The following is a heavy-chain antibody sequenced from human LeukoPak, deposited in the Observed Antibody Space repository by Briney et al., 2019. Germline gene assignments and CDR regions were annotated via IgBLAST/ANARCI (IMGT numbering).Heavy chain of an antibody. Sequence: GGSLRLSFAASGFTFSDYYMTWIRQAPGKGLEWISYISSSGSTIYYADSVKGRFTISRDNAKNSLYLQMNSLRAEDTAVYYCARGEYCSSASCYEYFQHWGQGTLVTVSS. CDR3: ARGEYCSSASCYEYFQH. J-gene: IGHJ1*01. CDR1: GFTFSDYY. CDR2: ISSSGSTI. D-gene: IGHD2-2*01. V-gene: IGHV3-11*04.